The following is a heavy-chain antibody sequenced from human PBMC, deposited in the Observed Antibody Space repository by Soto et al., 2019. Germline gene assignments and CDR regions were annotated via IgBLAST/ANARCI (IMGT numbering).Heavy chain of an antibody. V-gene: IGHV3-23*01. CDR2: ISGSGGST. D-gene: IGHD3-10*01. Sequence: GESLKISCAASGFTFSSYAMSWVRQAPGKGLEWVSAISGSGGSTYYADSVKGRFTISRDNSKNTLYLQMNSLRAEDTAVYYCAKDSVTVLLWFGEFDYWGQGTLVTVSS. CDR3: AKDSVTVLLWFGEFDY. CDR1: GFTFSSYA. J-gene: IGHJ4*02.